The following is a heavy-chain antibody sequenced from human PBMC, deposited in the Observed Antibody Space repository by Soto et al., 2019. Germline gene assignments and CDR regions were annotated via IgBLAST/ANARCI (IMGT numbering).Heavy chain of an antibody. V-gene: IGHV3-33*03. J-gene: IGHJ2*01. CDR1: GIIFTGYG. CDR3: AKRVWYFDL. Sequence: GGSLRLSCAVPGIIFTGYGMHWVRQAPGKGLEWVAIIRFDGSNIHYADSVKGRFTISRDNAKNTLYLQMNSLRAEDTAVYYCAKRVWYFDLWGRGTLVTVSS. CDR2: IRFDGSNI.